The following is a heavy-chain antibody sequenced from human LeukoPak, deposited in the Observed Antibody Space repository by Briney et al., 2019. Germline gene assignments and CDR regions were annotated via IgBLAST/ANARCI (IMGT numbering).Heavy chain of an antibody. CDR3: ATYVDTSIPPCLDV. Sequence: GRSLTLSCAASGFTFSAYSMHWVRQAPGKGLEWVAIISYDGSDKYYADSVKGRFTVSRDNSKNTLYLQMNSLRADDTAVYYGATYVDTSIPPCLDVWGKGTTVTVSS. CDR2: ISYDGSDK. CDR1: GFTFSAYS. J-gene: IGHJ6*04. V-gene: IGHV3-30*04. D-gene: IGHD2-21*02.